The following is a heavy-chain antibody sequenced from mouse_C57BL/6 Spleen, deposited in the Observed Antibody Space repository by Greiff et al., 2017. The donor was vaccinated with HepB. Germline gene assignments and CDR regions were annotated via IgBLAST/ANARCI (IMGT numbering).Heavy chain of an antibody. Sequence: EVKLMESGPGLVKPSQSLSLTCSVTGYSITSGYYWNWIRQFPGNKLEWMGYISYDGSNNYNPSLKNRISITRDTSKNQFFLKLNSVTTEDTATYYCAKYGNYVYWYFDVWGTGTTVTVSS. CDR2: ISYDGSN. CDR1: GYSITSGYY. V-gene: IGHV3-6*01. CDR3: AKYGNYVYWYFDV. D-gene: IGHD2-1*01. J-gene: IGHJ1*03.